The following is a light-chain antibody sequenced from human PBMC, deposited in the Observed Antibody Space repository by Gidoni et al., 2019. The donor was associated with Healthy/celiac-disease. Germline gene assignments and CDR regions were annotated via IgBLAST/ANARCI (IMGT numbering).Light chain of an antibody. CDR2: LGS. J-gene: IGKJ4*01. Sequence: DMVMTLSPLSLPVTPGEPASISCRSSQSLLHSNGYNYLDWYLQKPGQSPQLLIYLGSNRASGVPDRFSGSGSGTDFTLKISRVEAEDVGVYYCMQALQTPPTFGGGTKVEIK. V-gene: IGKV2-28*01. CDR1: QSLLHSNGYNY. CDR3: MQALQTPPT.